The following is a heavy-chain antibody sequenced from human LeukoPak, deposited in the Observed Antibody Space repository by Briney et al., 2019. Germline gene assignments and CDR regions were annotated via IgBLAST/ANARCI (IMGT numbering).Heavy chain of an antibody. V-gene: IGHV1-2*02. CDR1: GYTFTGYY. Sequence: ASVKVSCKASGYTFTGYYMHWVRQAPGQGLEWMGWINPNSGGTDYAQKFQGRVTMTRDTSISSAYMELNRLRSDDTAVYYCARVVTLLGTLFWRYIDYWGQGTLVTVSS. J-gene: IGHJ4*02. CDR3: ARVVTLLGTLFWRYIDY. CDR2: INPNSGGT. D-gene: IGHD3-9*01.